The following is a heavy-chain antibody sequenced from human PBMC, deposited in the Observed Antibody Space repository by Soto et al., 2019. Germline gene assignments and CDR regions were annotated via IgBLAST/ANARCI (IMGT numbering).Heavy chain of an antibody. J-gene: IGHJ5*02. CDR3: ARHGAVAFENWFDP. CDR1: GGSISSSSYY. Sequence: TSETLSLTCTVSGGSISSSSYYWGWIRQPPGKGLEWIGSIYYSGSTYYNPSLKSRVTISVDTSKNQFSLKLSSVTAADTAVYYCARHGAVAFENWFDPWGQGTLVTVSS. CDR2: IYYSGST. D-gene: IGHD6-19*01. V-gene: IGHV4-39*01.